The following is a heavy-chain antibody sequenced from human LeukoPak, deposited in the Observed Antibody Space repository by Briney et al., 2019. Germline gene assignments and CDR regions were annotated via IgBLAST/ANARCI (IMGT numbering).Heavy chain of an antibody. CDR1: GFTFSDYY. J-gene: IGHJ6*02. CDR2: ISSSGSTI. V-gene: IGHV3-11*01. CDR3: ARVEWQQLLRAYYYGMDV. Sequence: PGGSLRLSCAASGFTFSDYYMSWIRQAPGKGLEWVSYISSSGSTIYYADSVKGRFTISRDNAKNSLYLQMNSLRAEDTAVYYCARVEWQQLLRAYYYGMDVWGQGTTVTVSS. D-gene: IGHD6-13*01.